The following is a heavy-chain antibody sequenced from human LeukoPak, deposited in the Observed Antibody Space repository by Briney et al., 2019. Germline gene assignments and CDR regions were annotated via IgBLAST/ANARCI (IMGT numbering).Heavy chain of an antibody. D-gene: IGHD6-19*01. J-gene: IGHJ4*02. Sequence: PSETLSLTCTVSGGSISSYYWSWIRQPPGKGLEWIGYIYYSGSTNYNPSLKSRVTISVDTSKNQFSLKLSSVTAADTAVYYCARTTPSGWFDYWGQGTLVTVSS. CDR3: ARTTPSGWFDY. V-gene: IGHV4-59*01. CDR1: GGSISSYY. CDR2: IYYSGST.